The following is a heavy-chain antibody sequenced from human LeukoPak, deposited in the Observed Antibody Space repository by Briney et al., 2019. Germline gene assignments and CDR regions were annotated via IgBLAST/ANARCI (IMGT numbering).Heavy chain of an antibody. Sequence: QASETLSLTCTVSGGSISSSSYYWGWIRQPPGKGLEWIGYIYYSGSTNYNPSLKSRVTISVDTSKNQFSLKLSSVTAADTAVYYCAKDSSGIWGHYYYMDVWGKGTTVTVSS. CDR2: IYYSGST. J-gene: IGHJ6*03. V-gene: IGHV4-61*01. D-gene: IGHD1-26*01. CDR3: AKDSSGIWGHYYYMDV. CDR1: GGSISSSSYY.